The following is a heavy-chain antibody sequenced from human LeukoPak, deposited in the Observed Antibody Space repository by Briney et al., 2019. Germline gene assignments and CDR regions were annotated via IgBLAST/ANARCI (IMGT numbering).Heavy chain of an antibody. J-gene: IGHJ5*02. CDR3: AKERFDP. CDR2: IRNDGSNK. CDR1: GFTFSSYG. V-gene: IGHV3-30*02. Sequence: GGSLRLSCAASGFTFSSYGMHWVRQAPGKGLEWVAFIRNDGSNKYYGDSVKGRFTISRDPSKNTVYLQMGSLRPDDTALYYCAKERFDPWGQGTLVIVSS.